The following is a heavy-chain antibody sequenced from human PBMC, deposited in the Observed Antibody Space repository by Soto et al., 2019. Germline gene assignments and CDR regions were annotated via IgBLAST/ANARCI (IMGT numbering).Heavy chain of an antibody. V-gene: IGHV3-30-3*01. J-gene: IGHJ4*02. D-gene: IGHD7-27*01. CDR3: ARDPKTSVGQNWAFTYFDS. CDR2: ISYAGTNK. Sequence: QVQLVESGGGVVQPGRSLRLSCAASGFSFSISPMHWVRQAPGKGPEWVALISYAGTNKFYADSVKGRFTISRDNSKSTLYLQVDSLRPEDAAVYYCARDPKTSVGQNWAFTYFDSWGQGTLVTVSS. CDR1: GFSFSISP.